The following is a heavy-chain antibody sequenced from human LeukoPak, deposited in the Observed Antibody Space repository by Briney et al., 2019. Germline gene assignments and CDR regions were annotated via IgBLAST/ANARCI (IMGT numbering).Heavy chain of an antibody. V-gene: IGHV4-59*11. CDR3: ATRSGSYLRGAFDI. D-gene: IGHD1-26*01. CDR2: IYYSGST. CDR1: GGSISSHY. J-gene: IGHJ3*02. Sequence: PSETLSLTCTVSGGSISSHYWSWIRQPPGKGLEWIGYIYYSGSTNYNPSLKSRVTILLDTSKNQFSLKLSSVTAADTAVYYCATRSGSYLRGAFDIWGQGTMVTVSS.